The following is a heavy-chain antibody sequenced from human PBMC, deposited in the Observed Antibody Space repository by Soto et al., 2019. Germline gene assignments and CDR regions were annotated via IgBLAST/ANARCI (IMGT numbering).Heavy chain of an antibody. CDR2: ISSSGSTI. Sequence: GGSLRLSCAASGFTFSSYEMNWVRQAPGKGLEWVSYISSSGSTIYYADSVKGRFTISRDNAKNSLYLQMNSLRAEDTAVYYCAREGYSYGYFDYWGQGTLLTVSS. CDR1: GFTFSSYE. CDR3: AREGYSYGYFDY. J-gene: IGHJ4*02. V-gene: IGHV3-48*03. D-gene: IGHD5-18*01.